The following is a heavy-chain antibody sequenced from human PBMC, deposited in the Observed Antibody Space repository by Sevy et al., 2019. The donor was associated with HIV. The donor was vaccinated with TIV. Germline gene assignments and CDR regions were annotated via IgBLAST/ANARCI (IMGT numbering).Heavy chain of an antibody. CDR2: ISSYNGNT. CDR1: GYTFTSHG. J-gene: IGHJ6*02. D-gene: IGHD3-16*01. V-gene: IGHV1-18*01. CDR3: ARDRGRSNYNYYGLDV. Sequence: ASVKVSCKASGYTFTSHGINWVRQAPGQGLEWMGWISSYNGNTNYAHKVQGRVTMTTDTSTIKGYMELRSLRSDDTAVYYCARDRGRSNYNYYGLDVWGQGTTVTVSS.